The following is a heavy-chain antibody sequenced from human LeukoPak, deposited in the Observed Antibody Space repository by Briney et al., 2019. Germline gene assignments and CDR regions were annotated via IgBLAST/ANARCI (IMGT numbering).Heavy chain of an antibody. V-gene: IGHV4-38-2*02. CDR2: IYHSGST. J-gene: IGHJ4*02. Sequence: PSETLSLTCTVSGYSISSPYYWGWIRQPPGKGLEWIGSIYHSGSTDYNPSLKSRVTISVDTSKNQFSLKLSSVTAADTAVYYCARGIGFWSGTDYWGQGTLVTVSS. CDR1: GYSISSPYY. D-gene: IGHD3-3*01. CDR3: ARGIGFWSGTDY.